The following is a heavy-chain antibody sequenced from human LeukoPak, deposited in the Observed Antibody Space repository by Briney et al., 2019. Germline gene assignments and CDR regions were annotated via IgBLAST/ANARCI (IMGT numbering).Heavy chain of an antibody. J-gene: IGHJ4*02. CDR3: ARFSRDGYNPEGY. D-gene: IGHD5-24*01. V-gene: IGHV4-39*07. CDR1: GGSISSSNYY. CDR2: IYYSGST. Sequence: PSETLSLTCTVSGGSISSSNYYWGWIRQPPGKGLEWIGSIYYSGSTYYSPSLKSRLTISVDTSKNQFSLKLSSVTAADTAMYYCARFSRDGYNPEGYWGQGTLVTVSS.